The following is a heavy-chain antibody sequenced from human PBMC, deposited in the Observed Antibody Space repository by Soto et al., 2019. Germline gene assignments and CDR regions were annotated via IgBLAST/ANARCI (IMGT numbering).Heavy chain of an antibody. Sequence: SVKVSCKASGGTFGSYAISWVRQAPGQGLEWMGGIIPIFGTANYAQKFQGRVTITADKSTSTAYMELSSLRSEDTAVYYCARGAAVAGRGGYGMDVWGQGTTVTVSS. V-gene: IGHV1-69*06. CDR1: GGTFGSYA. J-gene: IGHJ6*02. CDR2: IIPIFGTA. D-gene: IGHD6-19*01. CDR3: ARGAAVAGRGGYGMDV.